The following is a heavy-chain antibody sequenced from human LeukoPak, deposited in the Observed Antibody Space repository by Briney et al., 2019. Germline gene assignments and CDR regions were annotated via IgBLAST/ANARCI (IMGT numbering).Heavy chain of an antibody. CDR1: GFTFSSYA. Sequence: PGGSLRLSCAASGFTFSSYAMSWVRQAPGKGLEWVSAISGSGGSTYYADSVKGRFTISRDNSKNTLYLQMNSLRAEDTAVYYCTTVVSIFGVVIIWDYYYMDVWGKGTTVTVSS. CDR3: TTVVSIFGVVIIWDYYYMDV. CDR2: ISGSGGST. J-gene: IGHJ6*03. V-gene: IGHV3-23*01. D-gene: IGHD3-3*01.